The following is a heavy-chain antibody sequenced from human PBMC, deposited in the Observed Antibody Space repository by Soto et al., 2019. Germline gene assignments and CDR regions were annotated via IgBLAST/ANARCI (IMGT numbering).Heavy chain of an antibody. CDR3: ARDGGWPLSFDI. D-gene: IGHD6-19*01. V-gene: IGHV3-7*01. CDR2: IKQDASEK. J-gene: IGHJ3*02. CDR1: GFTFSTYW. Sequence: EVQLVESGGNLVQPGGSLRLSCAASGFTFSTYWMSWVRQTPGKGLEWVANIKQDASEKTYVDSVKGRFTISRDNAKNSLYLQMNSLTAEDTALSYCARDGGWPLSFDIWGQGTMVTVSS.